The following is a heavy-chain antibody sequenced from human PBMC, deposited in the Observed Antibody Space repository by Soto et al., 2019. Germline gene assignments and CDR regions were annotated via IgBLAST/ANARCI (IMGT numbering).Heavy chain of an antibody. J-gene: IGHJ3*02. CDR1: GYTFTTYF. Sequence: ASVKVSCKASGYTFTTYFMHWVRQAPGQGLEWMGIINPSGGSTSYAQKFQGRVTMTRDTSTSTVYMELSSLRSDDTAVYYCARDLRSHTMQSLVSDAFDIWGQGTMVTVSS. D-gene: IGHD6-19*01. CDR2: INPSGGST. V-gene: IGHV1-46*01. CDR3: ARDLRSHTMQSLVSDAFDI.